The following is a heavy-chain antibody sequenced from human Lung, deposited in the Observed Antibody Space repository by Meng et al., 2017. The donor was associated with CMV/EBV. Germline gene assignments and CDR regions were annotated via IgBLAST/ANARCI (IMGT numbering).Heavy chain of an antibody. CDR2: ISPYIGNT. CDR1: GYMFTAFH. Sequence: QGQLVQSGAEVKKTGDSVKVSCKSSGYMFTAFHINWVRQAPGQGLEWMGWISPYIGNTNYAQRFQGRLTLTTDTSTNTAYMELRSLRSDDTAIYYCARDLRWRALDYWGQGTLVTVSS. CDR3: ARDLRWRALDY. J-gene: IGHJ4*02. V-gene: IGHV1-18*04. D-gene: IGHD1-26*01.